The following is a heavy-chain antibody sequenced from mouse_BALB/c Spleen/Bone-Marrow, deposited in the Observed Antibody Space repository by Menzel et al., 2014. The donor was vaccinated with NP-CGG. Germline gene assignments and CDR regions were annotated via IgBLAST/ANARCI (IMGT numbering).Heavy chain of an antibody. Sequence: VQLQESGAELVKPGASVKLSCKASGYTFXSYYMYWVKQRPGQGLEWIGETNPSNGGTNFNEKFKSKATLTVDKSSSTAYMQLSSLTSEDSAVYYCTRYGNYYFDYWGQGTTLTVAS. CDR1: GYTFXSYY. V-gene: IGHV1S81*02. CDR2: TNPSNGGT. J-gene: IGHJ2*01. CDR3: TRYGNYYFDY. D-gene: IGHD2-1*01.